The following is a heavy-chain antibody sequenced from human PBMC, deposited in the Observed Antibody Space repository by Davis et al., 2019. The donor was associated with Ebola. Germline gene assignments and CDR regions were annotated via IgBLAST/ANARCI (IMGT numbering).Heavy chain of an antibody. CDR2: IYPGDSDT. J-gene: IGHJ4*02. D-gene: IGHD4-17*01. CDR1: GYSFTSYW. CDR3: ARHGIDYGDYVGDY. V-gene: IGHV5-51*01. Sequence: KVSCKGSGYSFTSYWIGWVRQMPGKGLEWMGIIYPGDSDTRYSPSFQGQVTISADKSISTAYLQWGSLKASDTAMYYCARHGIDYGDYVGDYWGQGTLVTVSS.